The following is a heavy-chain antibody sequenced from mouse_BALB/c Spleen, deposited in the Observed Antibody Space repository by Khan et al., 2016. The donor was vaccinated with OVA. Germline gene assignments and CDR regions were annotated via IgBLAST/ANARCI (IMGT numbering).Heavy chain of an antibody. D-gene: IGHD3-3*01. V-gene: IGHV1S135*01. Sequence: EVQLQQSGPDLMKPGASVNISCKASGYSFTSYYIHWVKQSHGKSLEWIGYIDPFNGGTDYNQKFKGKATLTVDKSSNTAYMHLSSLTSEDSAVYYCARGTFDYWGQGTLVTVST. CDR3: ARGTFDY. CDR1: GYSFTSYY. CDR2: IDPFNGGT. J-gene: IGHJ3*01.